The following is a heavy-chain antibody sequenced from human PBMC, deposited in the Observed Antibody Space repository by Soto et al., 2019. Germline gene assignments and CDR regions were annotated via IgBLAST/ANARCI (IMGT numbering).Heavy chain of an antibody. V-gene: IGHV3-21*01. CDR3: ARDESAGSSTSN. CDR1: GVGFSPYG. Sequence: GGSLRLSCAACGVGFSPYGMNWVRQAPGKGPEWVSSIDSSGRYIYYADSVQGRFTISRDNAKNSLYLQMNNLRVEDTALYFCARDESAGSSTSNWGQGTLVTVSS. J-gene: IGHJ4*02. CDR2: IDSSGRYI. D-gene: IGHD2-2*01.